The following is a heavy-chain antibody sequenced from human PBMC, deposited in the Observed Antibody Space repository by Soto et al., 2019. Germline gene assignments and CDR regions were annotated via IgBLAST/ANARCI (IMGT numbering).Heavy chain of an antibody. J-gene: IGHJ4*02. V-gene: IGHV5-51*01. CDR1: GYSFTTSW. Sequence: GDSLKISCRGSGYSFTTSWIGWVRQMPGKGLEWMGIIYPDDSDTRYSPSFQGQVTISADKSITTAYLQWSSLKASDTAMYYCARYKYDSMTHYFDYWGQGTPVTVSS. CDR2: IYPDDSDT. CDR3: ARYKYDSMTHYFDY. D-gene: IGHD3-22*01.